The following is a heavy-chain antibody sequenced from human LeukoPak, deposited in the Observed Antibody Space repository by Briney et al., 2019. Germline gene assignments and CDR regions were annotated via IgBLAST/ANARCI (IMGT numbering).Heavy chain of an antibody. CDR3: AQWDSSPRGWFDP. V-gene: IGHV4-38-2*02. CDR2: IYHSGST. Sequence: PSETLSLTCTVSGYSISSGYYWGWIRQPPGKGLEWIGSIYHSGSTYYNPSLKSRVTISVDTSKNQFSLKLSSVTAADTAVYYCAQWDSSPRGWFDPWGQGTLVTVSS. J-gene: IGHJ5*02. D-gene: IGHD3-22*01. CDR1: GYSISSGYY.